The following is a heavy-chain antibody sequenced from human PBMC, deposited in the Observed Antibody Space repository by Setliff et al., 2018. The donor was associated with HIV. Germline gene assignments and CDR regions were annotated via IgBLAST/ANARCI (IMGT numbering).Heavy chain of an antibody. CDR1: GFTFSAHG. D-gene: IGHD3-16*01. Sequence: PGGSLRLSCAASGFTFSAHGMHWVRQAPGKGLEWVTFINYDDNYEYYADSVKGRFTISRDNSKNTLFLQMNSLRPEDTAIYYCAKDKSYHDYIWGSSVLAYWGQGTLVTVSS. V-gene: IGHV3-30*02. J-gene: IGHJ4*02. CDR3: AKDKSYHDYIWGSSVLAY. CDR2: INYDDNYE.